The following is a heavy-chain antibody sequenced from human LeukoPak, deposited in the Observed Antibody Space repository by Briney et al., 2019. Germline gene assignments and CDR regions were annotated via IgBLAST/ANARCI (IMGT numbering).Heavy chain of an antibody. V-gene: IGHV1-2*02. D-gene: IGHD2-8*01. CDR3: ARDYGTNGVCSH. Sequence: ASVKVSCKASGYTFTGYYMHWVRQAPGQGLEWMGWINPNSGGTNYAQKFQGRVTMTRDTSISTAYMELSRLRSDDTAVYYCARDYGTNGVCSHWGQGTLVTVSS. CDR1: GYTFTGYY. CDR2: INPNSGGT. J-gene: IGHJ4*02.